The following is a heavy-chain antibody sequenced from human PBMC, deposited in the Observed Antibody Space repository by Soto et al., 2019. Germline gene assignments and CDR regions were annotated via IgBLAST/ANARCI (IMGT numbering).Heavy chain of an antibody. Sequence: LPLTSTLSDGCIRSGDYYWCWIRQPPGKGLEWIGYIYYSGSTYYNPSLKSRVTISVDTSKNQFSLKLSSVTAADTAVYYCARDNILGILYGGMDVWGQGTTVTVSS. CDR1: DGCIRSGDYY. CDR3: ARDNILGILYGGMDV. V-gene: IGHV4-30-4*01. CDR2: IYYSGST. J-gene: IGHJ6*02. D-gene: IGHD3-3*01.